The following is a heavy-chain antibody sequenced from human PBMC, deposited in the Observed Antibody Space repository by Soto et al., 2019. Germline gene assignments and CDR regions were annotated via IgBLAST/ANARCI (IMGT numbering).Heavy chain of an antibody. CDR1: GGTFYNYT. V-gene: IGHV1-69*13. CDR3: ARIPRYSFPTSDDLDS. CDR2: ITPIYPTT. Sequence: GASVKVSGKASGGTFYNYTFCWVRQAPGQGLEWMGSITPIYPTTNYAEKFQGRLTVTADGSTNTAYMELNSLTTEDTAVYYCARIPRYSFPTSDDLDSWGQGTLVTVSS. D-gene: IGHD5-18*01. J-gene: IGHJ4*02.